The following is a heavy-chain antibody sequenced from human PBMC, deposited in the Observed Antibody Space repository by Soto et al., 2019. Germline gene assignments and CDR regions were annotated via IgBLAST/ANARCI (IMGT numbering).Heavy chain of an antibody. Sequence: SETLSLTCAVYGGSFSGYYWSWIRQPPGKGLEWIGEINHSGSTNYNPSLKSRVTISVDTSKNQFSLKLSSVTAADTAVYYCASVALYCSGGSCQDNDYWGQGTLVTVSS. J-gene: IGHJ4*02. CDR2: INHSGST. CDR1: GGSFSGYY. V-gene: IGHV4-34*01. D-gene: IGHD2-15*01. CDR3: ASVALYCSGGSCQDNDY.